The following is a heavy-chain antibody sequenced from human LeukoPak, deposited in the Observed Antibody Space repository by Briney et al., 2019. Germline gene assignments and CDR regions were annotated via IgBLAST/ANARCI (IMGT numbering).Heavy chain of an antibody. CDR3: ARVIVDTAYYYYMDV. V-gene: IGHV4-34*01. CDR1: GGSFSGYY. CDR2: INHSGST. D-gene: IGHD5-18*01. J-gene: IGHJ6*03. Sequence: PSETLSLTCAVYGGSFSGYYWSWIRQPPGKGLEWIGEINHSGSTNYNPSLKSRVTISVDTSKNQFSLKLSSVTAADTAVYYCARVIVDTAYYYYMDVWGKGTTATVSS.